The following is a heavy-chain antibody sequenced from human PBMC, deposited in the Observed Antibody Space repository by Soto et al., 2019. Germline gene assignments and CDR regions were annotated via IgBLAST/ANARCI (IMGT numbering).Heavy chain of an antibody. CDR1: GDSISSYY. Sequence: QVQLQESGPGLVKPSETLSLTCTVSGDSISSYYWSWIRQPPGKGLEWIGHIFHSGSTNYNSSLKSRVTVSIDTSQNQFSLKLNSVTAADTAVYYCARGGYCNGGHCYFKMDVWGKGTTVTVSS. V-gene: IGHV4-59*08. CDR3: ARGGYCNGGHCYFKMDV. D-gene: IGHD2-15*01. CDR2: IFHSGST. J-gene: IGHJ6*03.